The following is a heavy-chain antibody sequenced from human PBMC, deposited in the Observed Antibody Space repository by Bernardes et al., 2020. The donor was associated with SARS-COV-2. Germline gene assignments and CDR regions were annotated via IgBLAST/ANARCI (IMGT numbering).Heavy chain of an antibody. J-gene: IGHJ4*02. V-gene: IGHV3-23*01. CDR2: IGGRGDST. D-gene: IGHD6-19*01. CDR1: GFTFRAYA. CDR3: ARRSAGTPDY. Sequence: GGSLRLSCAASGFTFRAYAITWVLPAPGKGLEWVSAIGGRGDSTDYADSVKGRFTISRDNSKNAPYLHMNSLRAEDTAVYYCARRSAGTPDYWGQGTLVTVSS.